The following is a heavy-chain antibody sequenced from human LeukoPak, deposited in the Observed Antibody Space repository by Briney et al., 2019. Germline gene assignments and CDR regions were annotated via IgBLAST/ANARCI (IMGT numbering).Heavy chain of an antibody. CDR3: ARGSPGIAGGDY. V-gene: IGHV1-8*01. CDR1: GYTFTSYD. Sequence: ASVTVSCKPSGYTFTSYDINWVRQAPREGLEWMGWMNPNSGNTAYAQKSQGRVTMTRNTSISTAYMELSSLRSEDTAVYYCARGSPGIAGGDYWGRGTLVTVSS. CDR2: MNPNSGNT. J-gene: IGHJ4*02. D-gene: IGHD6-13*01.